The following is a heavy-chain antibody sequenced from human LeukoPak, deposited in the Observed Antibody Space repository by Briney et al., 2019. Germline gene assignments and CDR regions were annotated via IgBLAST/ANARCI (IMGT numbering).Heavy chain of an antibody. CDR1: GGSFSGYY. Sequence: SETLSLTCAVYGGSFSGYYWSWIRQPPGKGLEWIGEINHSGSTNYNPSLKSRVTISVDTSKNQFSLKLSPVTAADTVVFYCGRGPAAAGTDYWGRGTLVTVSS. D-gene: IGHD6-13*01. J-gene: IGHJ4*02. CDR3: GRGPAAAGTDY. V-gene: IGHV4-34*01. CDR2: INHSGST.